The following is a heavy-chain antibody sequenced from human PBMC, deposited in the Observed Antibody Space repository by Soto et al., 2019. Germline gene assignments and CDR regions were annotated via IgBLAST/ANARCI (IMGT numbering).Heavy chain of an antibody. CDR2: IYYSGST. CDR3: ARAYWSGYPTFDY. Sequence: SETLSLTCTVSGGSISSGGYYWSWIRQHPGKGLEWIGYIYYSGSTYYNPSLKSRVTISVDTSKNQFSLKLSSVTAADTAVYYCARAYWSGYPTFDYWGQGTLVTVSS. V-gene: IGHV4-31*03. D-gene: IGHD3-3*01. CDR1: GGSISSGGYY. J-gene: IGHJ4*02.